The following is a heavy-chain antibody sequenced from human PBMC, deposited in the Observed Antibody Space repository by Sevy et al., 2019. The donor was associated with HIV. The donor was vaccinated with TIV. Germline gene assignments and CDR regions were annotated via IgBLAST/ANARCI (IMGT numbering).Heavy chain of an antibody. CDR2: IYHSGST. J-gene: IGHJ4*02. CDR3: AAIATAGPGY. V-gene: IGHV4-4*02. CDR1: GGSISSTNW. D-gene: IGHD6-13*01. Sequence: SETLSLTCAVSGGSISSTNWWSWVRQPPGKGLEWIGEIYHSGSTNYNPYLKSRVTILVDKSKNRFSLNLTSVTAADTAMYYCAAIATAGPGYWGQGTLVTVSS.